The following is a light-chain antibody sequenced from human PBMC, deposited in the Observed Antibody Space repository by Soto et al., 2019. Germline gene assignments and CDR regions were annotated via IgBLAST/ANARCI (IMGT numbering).Light chain of an antibody. J-gene: IGKJ5*01. CDR1: QGISNF. Sequence: DIQMTQSPSSLSASVGDRVTITCRASQGISNFLAWYQQKPGKVPKLLIYGASTLQSGVPSRFSGSGSGADFTLTISSLQPEDVATYYCQKYNGAPFTFGQGTRLEIK. V-gene: IGKV1-27*01. CDR3: QKYNGAPFT. CDR2: GAS.